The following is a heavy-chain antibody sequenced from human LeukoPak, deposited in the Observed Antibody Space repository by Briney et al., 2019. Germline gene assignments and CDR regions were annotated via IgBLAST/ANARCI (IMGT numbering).Heavy chain of an antibody. D-gene: IGHD5-18*01. J-gene: IGHJ3*02. CDR2: INPESGGT. CDR1: GYTFTGSY. Sequence: ASVKVSCKASGYTFTGSYMHWVRQAPGQGLEWMGWINPESGGTNYAQKFQGRVTITADKSTSTAYMELSSLRSEDTAVYYCARVRYSYRAFDIWGQGTMVTVSS. V-gene: IGHV1-2*02. CDR3: ARVRYSYRAFDI.